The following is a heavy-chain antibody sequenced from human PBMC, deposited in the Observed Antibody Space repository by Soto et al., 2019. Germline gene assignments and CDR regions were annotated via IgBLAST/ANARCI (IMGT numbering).Heavy chain of an antibody. J-gene: IGHJ4*02. D-gene: IGHD3-10*01. CDR1: GYTVTNYG. CDR3: ARDLDGSGSYYTDY. Sequence: GASVKVSFKASGYTVTNYGISWLLQAAGQGLEWMGWISHWGKTNYAQKLQGRVTMTTDTSASTAFMELRSLRSDDTAMYFCARDLDGSGSYYTDYWGQGTLVTVSS. V-gene: IGHV1-18*01. CDR2: ISHWGKT.